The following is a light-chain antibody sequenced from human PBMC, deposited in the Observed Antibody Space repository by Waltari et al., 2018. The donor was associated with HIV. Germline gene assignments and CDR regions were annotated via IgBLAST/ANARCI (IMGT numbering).Light chain of an antibody. V-gene: IGLV1-47*01. CDR1: SSNVGSHY. CDR2: RNT. J-gene: IGLJ2*01. Sequence: QSVLTQPPSASGTPGQRVTISCSGSSSNVGSHYVHWYQQLPGTAPKLLIYRNTPRPAGVPDRVSGSKSGTSASLAISGLRSEDEADYYCAVWDDTLSGHLVFGGGTKLTVL. CDR3: AVWDDTLSGHLV.